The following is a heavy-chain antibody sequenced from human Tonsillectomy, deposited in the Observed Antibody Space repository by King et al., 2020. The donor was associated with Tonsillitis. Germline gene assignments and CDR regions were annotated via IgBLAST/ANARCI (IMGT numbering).Heavy chain of an antibody. Sequence: VQLVESGGGVVKPGRSLRLSCAASGFTFSSYGMHWVRQAPGKGLEWVAVIWYDGSNKYYADSVKGRFTISRDNSKNTLYLQMNSLRAEDTAVYYCARDGPRGSSLLNGMDVWGQGTTVTVSS. CDR2: IWYDGSNK. V-gene: IGHV3-33*01. D-gene: IGHD6-13*01. J-gene: IGHJ6*02. CDR3: ARDGPRGSSLLNGMDV. CDR1: GFTFSSYG.